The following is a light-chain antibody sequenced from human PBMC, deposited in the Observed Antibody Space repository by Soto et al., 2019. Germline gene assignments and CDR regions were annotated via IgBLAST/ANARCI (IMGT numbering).Light chain of an antibody. CDR1: RSITTN. CDR3: QQYYEWVT. J-gene: IGKJ4*02. Sequence: EIGMTQSPATLSVSPGERVTISCRASRSITTNLAWYQQTPGQAPRLLIYGASTRATGIPARFSGSGSGTDFTLTSNSLQSDDSAVYYCQQYYEWVTFGGGTTVEVK. V-gene: IGKV3-15*01. CDR2: GAS.